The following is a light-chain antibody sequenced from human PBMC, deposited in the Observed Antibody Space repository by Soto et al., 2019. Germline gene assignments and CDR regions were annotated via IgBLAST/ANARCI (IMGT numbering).Light chain of an antibody. V-gene: IGLV2-18*02. CDR2: EVS. Sequence: QSVLTQPPSVSGSPGQSVTISCTGTSSDVGSYNRVSWYQQPPGTAPKLMIYEVSNRPSGVPDRFSGSKSGNTASLTFSGLQAEDEADYYCSPYTSSSTYVFGTGTKVTVL. CDR3: SPYTSSSTYV. J-gene: IGLJ1*01. CDR1: SSDVGSYNR.